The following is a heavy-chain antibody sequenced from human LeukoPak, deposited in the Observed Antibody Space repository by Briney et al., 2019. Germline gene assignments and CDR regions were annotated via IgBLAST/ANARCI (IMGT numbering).Heavy chain of an antibody. V-gene: IGHV2-5*01. Sequence: SGPTLVNPTQTLTLTCTFSGFSLSTSGVGVGWIRQPPGKALEWLALIYWNDDKRYSPSLKSRPTITKDTSKNQVVLTMTNMDPVDTATYYCAHSEFYYDSSGYPHFDYWGQGTLVTVSS. D-gene: IGHD3-22*01. CDR2: IYWNDDK. CDR3: AHSEFYYDSSGYPHFDY. CDR1: GFSLSTSGVG. J-gene: IGHJ4*02.